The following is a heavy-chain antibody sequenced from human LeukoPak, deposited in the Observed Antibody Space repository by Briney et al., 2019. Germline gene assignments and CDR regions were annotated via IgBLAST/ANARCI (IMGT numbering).Heavy chain of an antibody. CDR1: GYAFTGYY. V-gene: IGHV1-2*02. CDR3: ARVRRNSRSSRNWLGP. CDR2: INPERGGT. D-gene: IGHD4-11*01. Sequence: ASLKVSCTASGYAFTGYYLHCVRHAPGHGLEWMGRINPERGGTDNVQKCNGGVTMTWDTSIRTAYMEVNRLKSDDTAVYYCARVRRNSRSSRNWLGPWGQGTLVIVSS. J-gene: IGHJ5*02.